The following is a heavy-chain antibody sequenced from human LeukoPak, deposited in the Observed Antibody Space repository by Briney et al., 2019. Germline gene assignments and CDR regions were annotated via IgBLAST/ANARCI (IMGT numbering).Heavy chain of an antibody. CDR1: GGTFSSYA. CDR2: IIPILGIA. J-gene: IGHJ6*02. V-gene: IGHV1-69*04. Sequence: SLKVSCKDSGGTFSSYAISWVRQAPGQGLEWMGRIIPILGIANYAQEFQGRVTITADKSTSTAYMELSSLGSEDTAVYYCARDRGKGPHYYYGMDVWGQGTTVTVSS. CDR3: ARDRGKGPHYYYGMDV. D-gene: IGHD5-24*01.